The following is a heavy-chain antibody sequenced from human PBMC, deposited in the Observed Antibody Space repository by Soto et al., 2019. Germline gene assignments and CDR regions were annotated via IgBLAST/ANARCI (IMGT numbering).Heavy chain of an antibody. CDR2: IYYSGST. V-gene: IGHV4-59*01. CDR3: AREKGTGYYYGMDV. J-gene: IGHJ6*02. CDR1: GGSISSYY. Sequence: SETLSLTCTVSGGSISSYYWSWIRQPPGKGLEWIGYIYYSGSTNYNPSLKSRVTISVDTSKNQFSLKLSSVTAADTAVYYCAREKGTGYYYGMDVWGQGTTVTVSS. D-gene: IGHD1-1*01.